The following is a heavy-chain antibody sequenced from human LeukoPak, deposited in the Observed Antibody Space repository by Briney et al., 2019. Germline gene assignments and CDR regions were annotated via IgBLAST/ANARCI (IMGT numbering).Heavy chain of an antibody. CDR3: ARDGGCSSTSCYPDY. D-gene: IGHD2-2*01. CDR2: IYYSGST. V-gene: IGHV4-30-4*01. CDR1: GGSISSGDYY. Sequence: SQTLSLTCTVSGGSISSGDYYWSWIRQPPGKGLEWIGYIYYSGSTYYNPSLKSRVTISVDTSKNQFSLKLSSVTAADTAVHYCARDGGCSSTSCYPDYWGQGTLVTVSS. J-gene: IGHJ4*02.